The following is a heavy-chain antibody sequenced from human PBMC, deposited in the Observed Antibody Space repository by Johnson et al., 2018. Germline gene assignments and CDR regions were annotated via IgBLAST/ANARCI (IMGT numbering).Heavy chain of an antibody. J-gene: IGHJ3*02. D-gene: IGHD7-27*01. CDR1: GYTFTSYA. Sequence: QVQLVESGAEVKKPGASVKVSCKASGYTFTSYAMHWVRQAPGQRLEWMGWINAGNGNTKYSQKFQGRVTITRDTSASTADMERSSLRSEDTAVYYCASPQNWETDAFDIWGQGTMVTVSS. CDR2: INAGNGNT. CDR3: ASPQNWETDAFDI. V-gene: IGHV1-3*01.